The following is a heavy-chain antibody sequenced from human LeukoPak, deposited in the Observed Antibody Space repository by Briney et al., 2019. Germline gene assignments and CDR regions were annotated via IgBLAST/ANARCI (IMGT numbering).Heavy chain of an antibody. CDR3: ARDLGLPLSWFDP. J-gene: IGHJ5*02. V-gene: IGHV4-34*01. CDR2: INHSGST. D-gene: IGHD2/OR15-2a*01. CDR1: GGSFSGYY. Sequence: SETLSLTCAVYGGSFSGYYWSWIRQPPGKGLEWIGEINHSGSTNYNPSLKSRVTISVDTSKNQFSLKLSSVTAADTAVYYCARDLGLPLSWFDPWGQGTLVTVSS.